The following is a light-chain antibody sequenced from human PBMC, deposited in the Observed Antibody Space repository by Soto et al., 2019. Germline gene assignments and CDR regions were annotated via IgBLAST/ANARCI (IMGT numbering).Light chain of an antibody. V-gene: IGKV3-20*01. CDR3: QQYGGSPIT. CDR2: GAS. CDR1: QSVTTR. J-gene: IGKJ5*01. Sequence: IVLKKSPGTLSLSAGERVTLSCRASQSVTTRLAWYQHKPGQAPTLLISGASNRASGVPVRFSGSGSGTDFTLTITRLEPEDFALYYCQQYGGSPITFGLGTRLEI.